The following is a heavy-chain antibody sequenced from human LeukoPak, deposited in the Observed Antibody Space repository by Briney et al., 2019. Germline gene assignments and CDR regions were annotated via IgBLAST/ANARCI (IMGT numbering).Heavy chain of an antibody. CDR2: ISPSGGNT. CDR1: GFTFNNYA. J-gene: IGHJ4*02. D-gene: IGHD3-22*01. CDR3: AKRGDSSGDSKHFDY. Sequence: QSGGSLRLSCAASGFTFNNYAMSWVRQAPGKGLEWVSLISPSGGNTYYADSVRGRFTISRDNSKNTLHLQMSSLRAEDTALYYCAKRGDSSGDSKHFDYWGQGTLVTVSS. V-gene: IGHV3-23*01.